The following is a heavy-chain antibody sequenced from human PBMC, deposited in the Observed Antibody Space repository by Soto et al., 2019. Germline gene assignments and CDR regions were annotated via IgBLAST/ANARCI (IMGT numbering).Heavy chain of an antibody. CDR3: AKSTGDDYFDY. J-gene: IGHJ4*02. D-gene: IGHD4-17*01. Sequence: QVQLVESGGGVVQPGRSLRLSCAASGFTFSSYGMHWVRQAPGKGLEWVAVISYDGSNKYYADSVKGRFTISRDNSKNTLYLQMNSLRAEDTAVYYCAKSTGDDYFDYWGQRTLVTVSS. V-gene: IGHV3-30*18. CDR2: ISYDGSNK. CDR1: GFTFSSYG.